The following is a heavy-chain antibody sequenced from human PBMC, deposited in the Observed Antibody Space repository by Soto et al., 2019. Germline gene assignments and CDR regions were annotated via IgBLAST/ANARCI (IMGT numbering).Heavy chain of an antibody. Sequence: PGGSLRLSCAASGFTFRSYAMSWVRQAPGKGLEWVSAISGSGGSTYYADSVKGRFTISRDNSKNTLYLQMNSLRAEDTAVYYCASRPELHLGELSFLRRKYYYYYYMDVWGKGTTVTVSS. J-gene: IGHJ6*03. CDR3: ASRPELHLGELSFLRRKYYYYYYMDV. D-gene: IGHD3-16*02. CDR2: ISGSGGST. V-gene: IGHV3-23*01. CDR1: GFTFRSYA.